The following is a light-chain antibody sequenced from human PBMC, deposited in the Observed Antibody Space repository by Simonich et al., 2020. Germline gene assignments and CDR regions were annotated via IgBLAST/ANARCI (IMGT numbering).Light chain of an antibody. V-gene: IGKV3D-20*01. CDR1: QSVISSS. CDR2: DAS. J-gene: IGKJ2*01. Sequence: EIVLTQSPGTLSLSPGQKATLSSRASQSVISSSLAWYQQKPAMAPRLLLYDASSRATGIPDRFSGSGSGTDFTLTISRLEPEDFAVYYCQQYGSSHHTFGQGTKLEIK. CDR3: QQYGSSHHT.